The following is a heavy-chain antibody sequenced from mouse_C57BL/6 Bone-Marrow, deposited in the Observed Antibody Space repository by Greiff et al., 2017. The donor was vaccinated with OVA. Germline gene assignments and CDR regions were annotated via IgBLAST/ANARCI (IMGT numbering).Heavy chain of an antibody. Sequence: QVQLQQSGPELVKPGASVKISWKASGYAFSSSWMNWVKQRPGKGLEWIGRIYPGDGDTNYNGKFKGKATLTVDKSSSTAYMELRSLTSEDTAVYYCARDGYYPFAYWGQGTLVTVSA. V-gene: IGHV1-82*01. D-gene: IGHD2-3*01. CDR2: IYPGDGDT. CDR1: GYAFSSSW. J-gene: IGHJ3*01. CDR3: ARDGYYPFAY.